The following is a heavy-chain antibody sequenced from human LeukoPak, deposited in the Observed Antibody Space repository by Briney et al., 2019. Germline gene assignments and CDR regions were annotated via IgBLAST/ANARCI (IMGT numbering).Heavy chain of an antibody. CDR3: ARNVRLGSGELSFAPFKNWFDP. Sequence: SETLSLTCAVSGGSISSSNWWSWVRQPPGKGLEGIGEIYHSGSTNYNPSLKSRVTISVDKSKNQFSLQLNSVTPEDTAVYYCARNVRLGSGELSFAPFKNWFDPWGQGTLVTVSS. D-gene: IGHD3-16*02. V-gene: IGHV4-4*02. CDR1: GGSISSSNW. CDR2: IYHSGST. J-gene: IGHJ5*02.